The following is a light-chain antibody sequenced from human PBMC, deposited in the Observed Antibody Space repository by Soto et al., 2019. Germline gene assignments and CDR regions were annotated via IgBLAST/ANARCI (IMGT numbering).Light chain of an antibody. J-gene: IGKJ1*01. V-gene: IGKV3-15*01. CDR2: GAP. CDR1: QSVSSN. CDR3: QQYNNWRT. Sequence: IVVTQSPATLSVCPGERATLSCRASQSVSSNLAWYQQKPGQAPRLLIYGAPTRATGIPARFSGSGSGTEFTLTISSLQSEDFAVYYCQQYNNWRTFGQGTKADI.